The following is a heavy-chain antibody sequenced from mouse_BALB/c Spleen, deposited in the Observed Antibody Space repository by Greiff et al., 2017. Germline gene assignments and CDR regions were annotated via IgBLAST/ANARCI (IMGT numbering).Heavy chain of an antibody. V-gene: IGHV1-15*01. CDR2: IDPETGGT. CDR3: TGSGNYVYYYAMDY. Sequence: VKLMESGAELVRPGASVTLSCKASGYTFTDYEMHWVKQTPVHGLEWIGAIDPETGGTAYNQKFKGNATLTADKSSSTAYMELRSLTSEDSAVYYCTGSGNYVYYYAMDYWGQGTSVTVSS. J-gene: IGHJ4*01. CDR1: GYTFTDYE. D-gene: IGHD2-1*01.